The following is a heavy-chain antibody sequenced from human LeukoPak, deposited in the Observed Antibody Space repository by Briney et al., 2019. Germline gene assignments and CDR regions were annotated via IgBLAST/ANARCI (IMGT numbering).Heavy chain of an antibody. Sequence: SQTLSLTCAISGDSVSSNSAAWNWIRQSPSRGLEWLGRTYYRSKWYNDYAVSVKSRITINPDTSKNQFSLQLNSVTPEDTAVYYCARDQIAAAGTPHAFDIWGQGTMVTVSS. D-gene: IGHD6-13*01. CDR2: TYYRSKWYN. CDR1: GDSVSSNSAA. CDR3: ARDQIAAAGTPHAFDI. J-gene: IGHJ3*02. V-gene: IGHV6-1*01.